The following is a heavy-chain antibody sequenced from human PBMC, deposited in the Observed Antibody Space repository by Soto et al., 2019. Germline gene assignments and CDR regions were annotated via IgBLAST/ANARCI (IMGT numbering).Heavy chain of an antibody. V-gene: IGHV4-4*02. CDR1: GDSISSSNW. CDR3: ARDGSERPATY. Sequence: SETLSLTCAVSGDSISSSNWWSWVRQPPGKGLEWIGEIYHSGTTNYSPSLKSRVTISVDTSKNQFSLKLNSVTAADTAVYYCARDGSERPATYWGQGILVTVSS. CDR2: IYHSGTT. D-gene: IGHD3-10*01. J-gene: IGHJ4*02.